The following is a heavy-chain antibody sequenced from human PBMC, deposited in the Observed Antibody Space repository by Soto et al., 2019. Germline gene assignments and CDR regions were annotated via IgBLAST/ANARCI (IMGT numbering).Heavy chain of an antibody. CDR2: INHSGST. CDR3: ARSPMVRGVIYYYYYGIDA. Sequence: PSETLSLTCAVYGGSFSGYYWSWIRQPPGKGLEWIGEINHSGSTNYNPSLKSRVTISVDTSKNQFSLKLSSVTAADTAVYYCARSPMVRGVIYYYYYGIDARGQGTTVT. CDR1: GGSFSGYY. J-gene: IGHJ6*02. V-gene: IGHV4-34*01. D-gene: IGHD3-10*01.